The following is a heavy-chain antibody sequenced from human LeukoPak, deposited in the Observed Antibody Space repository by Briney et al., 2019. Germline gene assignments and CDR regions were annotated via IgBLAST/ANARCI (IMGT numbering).Heavy chain of an antibody. D-gene: IGHD4-17*01. CDR3: ARDRGRAVTIPSSLFDP. CDR2: INPKNAGT. Sequence: ASVKVSCRASGYTFTGHYMHWVRQAPGQGLEWMGWINPKNAGTNFAQRFRGRVTMTRDTSISTVYMELSRLRSDDTALYYCARDRGRAVTIPSSLFDPWGQRTLVTVSS. J-gene: IGHJ5*02. V-gene: IGHV1-2*02. CDR1: GYTFTGHY.